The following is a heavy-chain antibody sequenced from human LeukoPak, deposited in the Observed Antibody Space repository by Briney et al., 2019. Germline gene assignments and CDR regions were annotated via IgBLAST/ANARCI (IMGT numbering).Heavy chain of an antibody. Sequence: ASVTVSCTASGYTFTSYGISWVRQAPGQGLEWMGWISAYNGNTNYAQKLQGRVTMTTDTSTSTAYMELRSLRSDDTAVYYCASWASRYYGMDVWGQGTTVTVSS. CDR2: ISAYNGNT. D-gene: IGHD3-16*01. V-gene: IGHV1-18*01. J-gene: IGHJ6*02. CDR3: ASWASRYYGMDV. CDR1: GYTFTSYG.